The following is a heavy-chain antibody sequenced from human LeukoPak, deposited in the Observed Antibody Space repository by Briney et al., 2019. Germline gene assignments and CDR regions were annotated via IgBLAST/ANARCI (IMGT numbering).Heavy chain of an antibody. Sequence: GASVKVSCKASGYTFTTYAMHWVRQAPGQRLEWMGWINACNGNIEYSKEFQRRVTITRDTSASTAYMEVSRLRSEDVAVYYCERGYGGAFDIWGQGTMVTVSS. J-gene: IGHJ3*02. V-gene: IGHV1-3*03. D-gene: IGHD4/OR15-4a*01. CDR1: GYTFTTYA. CDR3: ERGYGGAFDI. CDR2: INACNGNI.